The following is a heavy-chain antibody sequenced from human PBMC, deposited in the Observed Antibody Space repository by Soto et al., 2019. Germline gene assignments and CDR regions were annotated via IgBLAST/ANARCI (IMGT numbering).Heavy chain of an antibody. Sequence: QVQLVQSGAELKKPGSSVKVSCKASGDTFSFYTINWVRQAPGLGLEWMGRVNPILSMSNYAQKFQGRVTMTADKSTSTAYMELRSLRSEDTAFYYCATSYGSGYRAFDYGGQGALVTVSS. CDR2: VNPILSMS. J-gene: IGHJ4*02. CDR1: GDTFSFYT. D-gene: IGHD3-10*01. CDR3: ATSYGSGYRAFDY. V-gene: IGHV1-69*02.